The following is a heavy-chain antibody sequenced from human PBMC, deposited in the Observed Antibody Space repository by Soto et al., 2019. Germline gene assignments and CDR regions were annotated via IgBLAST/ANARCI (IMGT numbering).Heavy chain of an antibody. CDR3: ARVPYYYDTSGYWVEGAFDI. J-gene: IGHJ3*02. CDR1: GFTFSSYW. V-gene: IGHV3-7*03. Sequence: QPGGSLRLSCAASGFTFSSYWMSWVRQAPGKGLEWVANIKQDGSEKYYVDSVKGRFTISRDNAKNSLYLQMNSLRAEDTAVYYCARVPYYYDTSGYWVEGAFDIWGQGTMVTVSS. CDR2: IKQDGSEK. D-gene: IGHD3-22*01.